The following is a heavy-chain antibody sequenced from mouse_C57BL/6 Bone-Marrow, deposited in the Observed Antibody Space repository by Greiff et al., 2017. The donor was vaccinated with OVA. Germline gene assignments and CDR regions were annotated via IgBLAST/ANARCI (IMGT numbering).Heavy chain of an antibody. CDR1: GYTFTDYY. D-gene: IGHD1-1*01. CDR3: ARSDYCSSGDYAMDY. J-gene: IGHJ4*01. V-gene: IGHV1-76*01. CDR2: IYPGSGNT. Sequence: VNVVESGAELVRPGASVKLSCKASGYTFTDYYINWVKQRPGQGLEWIARIYPGSGNTYYNEKFKGKATLTAEKSSSTAYMKLSSLTSEDSAVYFCARSDYCSSGDYAMDYWGQGTSVTVSS.